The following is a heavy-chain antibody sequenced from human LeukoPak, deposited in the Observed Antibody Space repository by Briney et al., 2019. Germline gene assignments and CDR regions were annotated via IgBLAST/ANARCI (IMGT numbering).Heavy chain of an antibody. D-gene: IGHD2-15*01. J-gene: IGHJ5*02. CDR1: GFTFITSD. V-gene: IGHV3-13*01. CDR3: VRDICSSGQCYWFDP. CDR2: IGPNGDT. Sequence: GGALTLSCATSGFTFITSDCHSVRQARAQGLEGVSAIGPNGDTYYSRSVEGRINIFREHPQNYFYLQMNSLRAGDKAVYYCVRDICSSGQCYWFDPWGQGTLVTVSS.